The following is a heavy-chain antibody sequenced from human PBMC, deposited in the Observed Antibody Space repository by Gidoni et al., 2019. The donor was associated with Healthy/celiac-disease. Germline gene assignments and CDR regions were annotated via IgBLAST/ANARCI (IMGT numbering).Heavy chain of an antibody. D-gene: IGHD3-10*01. CDR3: AKDRKLWFGEDADYGMDV. CDR1: GFTFSSYA. Sequence: QVQLVESGGGVVQPGRSLRLSCAASGFTFSSYAMHWVRQAPGKGLEWVAVISYDGSNKYYADSVKGRFTISRDNSKNTLYLQMNSLRAEDTAVYYCAKDRKLWFGEDADYGMDVWGQGTTVTVSS. V-gene: IGHV3-30*18. J-gene: IGHJ6*02. CDR2: ISYDGSNK.